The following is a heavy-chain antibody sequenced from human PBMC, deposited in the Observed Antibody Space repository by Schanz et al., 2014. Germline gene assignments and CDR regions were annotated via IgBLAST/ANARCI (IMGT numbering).Heavy chain of an antibody. CDR1: GFTFDEYG. D-gene: IGHD5-18*01. V-gene: IGHV3-9*01. CDR3: DKGRAAMVFDMDV. CDR2: ISWNGGFI. Sequence: EVQLVESGGDLVQPGRSLRLSCAASGFTFDEYGMHWVRQAPGKGLEWVSGISWNGGFIAYGDAVKGRFTISRDNAKISLFIQMRSLRAEDTYLYYCDKGRAAMVFDMDVWGQGTTVTVSS. J-gene: IGHJ6*02.